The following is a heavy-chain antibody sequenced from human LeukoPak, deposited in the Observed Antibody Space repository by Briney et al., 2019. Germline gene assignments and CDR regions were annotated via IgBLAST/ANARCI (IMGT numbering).Heavy chain of an antibody. Sequence: GGSLRLSCAASGFTFSSYTMNWVRQAPGKGLEWVSSISSSSNYIYYTDSVKGRFTISRDDAKNSLYLQMSGLRAEDTAVYYCAIFYDGSGYYSWGRGTLVTVSS. CDR1: GFTFSSYT. J-gene: IGHJ4*02. V-gene: IGHV3-21*01. CDR2: ISSSSNYI. CDR3: AIFYDGSGYYS. D-gene: IGHD3-22*01.